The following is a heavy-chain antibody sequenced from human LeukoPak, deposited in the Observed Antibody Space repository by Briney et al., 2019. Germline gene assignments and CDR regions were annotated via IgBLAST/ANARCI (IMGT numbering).Heavy chain of an antibody. CDR1: GFTFTDYY. V-gene: IGHV3-11*01. J-gene: IGHJ4*02. Sequence: GGSLRLSCATSGFTFTDYYMSWIRQAPGKGLEWVSYISVSGTTMYYADSVEGRFTLSRVNAKNSLYLQMNSLRAEDTAVYYCARVGRLQYGDYVAFDYWGQGALDTVSS. CDR3: ARVGRLQYGDYVAFDY. D-gene: IGHD4-17*01. CDR2: ISVSGTTM.